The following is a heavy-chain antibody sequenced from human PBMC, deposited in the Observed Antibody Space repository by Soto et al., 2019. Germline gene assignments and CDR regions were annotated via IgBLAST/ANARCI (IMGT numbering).Heavy chain of an antibody. CDR3: AKGGHYDSPHYADS. J-gene: IGHJ4*02. D-gene: IGHD3-22*01. Sequence: QVHLVQSGTEVRQPGDSVRVSCKASGYTFTDYYLHWVRQAPGQGPEWMGWINPNTGGTDYAQKFRDWFTMTTDTSINTAYMDLSRLKSHDTAVYYCAKGGHYDSPHYADSWVQGTLVTVSS. V-gene: IGHV1-2*04. CDR1: GYTFTDYY. CDR2: INPNTGGT.